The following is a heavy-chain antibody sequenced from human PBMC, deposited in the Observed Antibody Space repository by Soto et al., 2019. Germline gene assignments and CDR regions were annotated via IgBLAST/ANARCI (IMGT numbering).Heavy chain of an antibody. CDR2: IYHSGST. D-gene: IGHD6-6*01. CDR3: ARGPSGGQLVLSGFDY. J-gene: IGHJ4*02. V-gene: IGHV4-30-2*01. CDR1: GGSISSGGYS. Sequence: QLQLQESGSGLVKPSQTLSLTCAVSGGSISSGGYSWSWIRQPPGKGLEWIGYIYHSGSTYYNPSLKSRVTISVDRSKNKFSLKLSSVTAADTAVYYCARGPSGGQLVLSGFDYWGQGTLVTVSS.